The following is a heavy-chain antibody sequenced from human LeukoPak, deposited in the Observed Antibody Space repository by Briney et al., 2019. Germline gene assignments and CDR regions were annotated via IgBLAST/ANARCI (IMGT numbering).Heavy chain of an antibody. D-gene: IGHD3-10*01. J-gene: IGHJ3*02. V-gene: IGHV3-15*01. CDR1: GFTSSDAW. Sequence: GGSLRLSCAASGFTSSDAWMSWVRQAPGKGLEWVGRIKSKTDGGTTGYAAPVKGRFTISRDDSKNTLYLQMNSLKTEDTAVYYCTTDYYGSGSYPDAFDIWGRGTMVTVSS. CDR3: TTDYYGSGSYPDAFDI. CDR2: IKSKTDGGTT.